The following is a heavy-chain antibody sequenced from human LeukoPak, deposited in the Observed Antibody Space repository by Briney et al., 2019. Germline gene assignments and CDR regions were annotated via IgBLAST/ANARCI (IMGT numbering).Heavy chain of an antibody. J-gene: IGHJ2*01. Sequence: SETLSLTCTVSGGSISTYYWSWIRQPPGKGLEWIGYIYYRGSTNYNPSLKSRVTLLVDTSKNQFSLRLSSVTAADTAVYYCARGGYTTGGYWYLDLWGRGTLVTVSS. CDR2: IYYRGST. D-gene: IGHD4-17*01. CDR1: GGSISTYY. V-gene: IGHV4-59*01. CDR3: ARGGYTTGGYWYLDL.